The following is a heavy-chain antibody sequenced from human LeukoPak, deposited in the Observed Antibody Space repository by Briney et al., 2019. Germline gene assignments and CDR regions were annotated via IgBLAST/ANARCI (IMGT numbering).Heavy chain of an antibody. CDR2: INSDGSIT. CDR1: GFTFSSYW. CDR3: ARGAGGVDY. V-gene: IGHV3-74*01. D-gene: IGHD1-26*01. J-gene: IGHJ4*02. Sequence: PGGSLRLSCAASGFTFSSYWMHWVRQAPGKGLVWVSRINSDGSITTYADSVKGRFTISRDNAKNSVYLQMNSLRAEDTALYYCARGAGGVDYWGQGTLVTVSS.